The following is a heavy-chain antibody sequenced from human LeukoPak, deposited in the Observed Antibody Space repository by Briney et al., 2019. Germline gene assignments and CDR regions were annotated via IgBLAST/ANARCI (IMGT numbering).Heavy chain of an antibody. CDR1: GYSIIRGYS. D-gene: IGHD3-16*01. J-gene: IGHJ3*01. V-gene: IGHV4-38-2*01. CDR2: IYHSEST. CDR3: ARFDHVWETHGMDAFDL. Sequence: PSETLSLTCGVAGYSIIRGYSWGGIRQPPVKGLEWIGNIYHSESTHYNPSLKSRVTISPDTSKNQFSLKLTSVTASDTAVYYCARFDHVWETHGMDAFDLWGQGTLVTVSS.